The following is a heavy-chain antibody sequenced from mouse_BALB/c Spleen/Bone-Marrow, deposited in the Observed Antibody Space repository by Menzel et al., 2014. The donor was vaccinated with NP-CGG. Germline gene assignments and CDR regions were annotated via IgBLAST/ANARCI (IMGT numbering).Heavy chain of an antibody. CDR3: ARRGYGYLDY. D-gene: IGHD2-10*02. CDR2: IFPGTVTP. Sequence: GLGWIGEIFPGTVTPYYNEKFKGKATLTIDTSSSTASMQLSSLTSEDSAVYFCARRGYGYLDYWGQGTTLTVSS. V-gene: IGHV1S132*01. J-gene: IGHJ2*01.